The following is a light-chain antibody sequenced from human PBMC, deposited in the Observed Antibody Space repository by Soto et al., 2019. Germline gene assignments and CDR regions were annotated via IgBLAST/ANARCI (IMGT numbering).Light chain of an antibody. CDR3: ASYTNISTLL. CDR2: EVT. Sequence: QSVLTQPASVSGSPGQSITISCTGTTSDLGHYNYVFWYQKHPGTAPRLMIYEVTNRPSGVSNRFSGSKSGNTASLTISGLQAENEADYYCASYTNISTLLFGGGTKVTVL. V-gene: IGLV2-14*01. J-gene: IGLJ2*01. CDR1: TSDLGHYNY.